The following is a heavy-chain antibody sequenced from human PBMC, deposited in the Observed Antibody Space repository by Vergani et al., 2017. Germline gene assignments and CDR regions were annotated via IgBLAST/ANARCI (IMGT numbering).Heavy chain of an antibody. CDR1: GFTFSSYD. Sequence: EVQLLESGGGLVQPGGSLRLSCAASGFTFSSYDMSWVRQATGKGLEWVSSIRDGGENTYYSDSVQGRFTFTRDNSKNKLFLQMNSLRGQDTAIYYCAKDKQRSWFGEFDYWGQGTLVTVSS. CDR2: IRDGGENT. J-gene: IGHJ4*02. V-gene: IGHV3-23*01. D-gene: IGHD3-10*01. CDR3: AKDKQRSWFGEFDY.